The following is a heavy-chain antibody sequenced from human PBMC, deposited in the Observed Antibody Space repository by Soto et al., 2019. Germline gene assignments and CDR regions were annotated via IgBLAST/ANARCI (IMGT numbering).Heavy chain of an antibody. J-gene: IGHJ4*02. D-gene: IGHD5-18*01. Sequence: ASVKVSCKVSGYTLTELSMHWVRQAPGKGLEWMGGIDPEDGETIYAQKFQGRVTMTRDTSAGTAYMELSSLRSEDTAVYYCARGLNGYLHYFDYWGQGTPVTVSS. CDR1: GYTLTELS. V-gene: IGHV1-24*01. CDR3: ARGLNGYLHYFDY. CDR2: IDPEDGET.